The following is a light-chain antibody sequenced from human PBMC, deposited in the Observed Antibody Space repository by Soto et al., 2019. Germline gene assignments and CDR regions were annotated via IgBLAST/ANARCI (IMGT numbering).Light chain of an antibody. CDR2: DAS. V-gene: IGKV3D-20*02. CDR3: QQRSNSWT. CDR1: QSVSSTY. J-gene: IGKJ1*01. Sequence: EIVLTQSPGTLSLSPGDRATLSCRASQSVSSTYLAWYQQKPGQAPRLLIYDASSRATGIPDRFSGSGSGTDFTLTISRLEPEDFAVYYCQQRSNSWTFGQGTKVEIK.